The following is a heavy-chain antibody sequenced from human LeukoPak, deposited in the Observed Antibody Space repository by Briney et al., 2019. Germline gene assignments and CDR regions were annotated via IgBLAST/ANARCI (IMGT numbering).Heavy chain of an antibody. V-gene: IGHV3-48*03. CDR3: ARSGTSLITIFGVVPPPTFDI. CDR1: GFTFSSYE. Sequence: GGSLRLSCAASGFTFSSYEMNWVRQAPGKGLEWVSYISSSGSTIYYADSVKGRFTISRDNAKNSLYLQMNSLRAEDTAVYYCARSGTSLITIFGVVPPPTFDIWGQGTMVTVSS. J-gene: IGHJ3*02. D-gene: IGHD3-3*01. CDR2: ISSSGSTI.